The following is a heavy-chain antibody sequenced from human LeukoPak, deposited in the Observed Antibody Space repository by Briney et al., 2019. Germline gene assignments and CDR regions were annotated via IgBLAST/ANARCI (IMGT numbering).Heavy chain of an antibody. CDR1: GDSIKSGDAY. V-gene: IGHV4-39*01. D-gene: IGHD3-3*01. CDR2: IYYVGSP. Sequence: SETLSLTCSVSGDSIKSGDAYWGWIRQSPLKGLEWIARIYYVGSPYYNPSLNSRRVTMSVDTAKNQFSLKLTSVTAADSAVYYCARLPITKRAMDVWGQGTTVTVSS. CDR3: ARLPITKRAMDV. J-gene: IGHJ6*02.